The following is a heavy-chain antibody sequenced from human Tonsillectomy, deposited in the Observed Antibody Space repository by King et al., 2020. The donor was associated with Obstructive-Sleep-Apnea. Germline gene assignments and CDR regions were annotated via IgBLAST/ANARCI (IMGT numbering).Heavy chain of an antibody. CDR2: IYYDGA. CDR3: ARDRRSYFDSSVFDI. V-gene: IGHV4-30-4*01. J-gene: IGHJ3*02. D-gene: IGHD3-22*01. CDR1: GASITSGDSY. Sequence: VQLQESGPGLMKPSQTLPLTCSVSGASITSGDSYWRWIRQSPGKGLEWIGYIYYDGAFSNPSLRSRAAMSLDTSKNQFSLNLYSVTAADTAVYYCARDRRSYFDSSVFDIWGQGTRVTVSS.